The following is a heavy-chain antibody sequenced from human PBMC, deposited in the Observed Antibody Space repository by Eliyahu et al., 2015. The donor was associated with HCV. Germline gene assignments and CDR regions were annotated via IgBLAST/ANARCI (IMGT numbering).Heavy chain of an antibody. CDR3: ARLEMATNAIDY. CDR1: GGSISSYY. D-gene: IGHD5-24*01. CDR2: IYYSGST. V-gene: IGHV4-59*01. J-gene: IGHJ4*02. Sequence: LQESGPGLVKPSETLSLTCTVSGGSISSYYWXWIRQPPGKGLEWIGYIYYSGSTNYNPSLKSXVTISVDTSKNQFSLKLSSVTAADTAVYYCARLEMATNAIDYWGQGTLVTVSS.